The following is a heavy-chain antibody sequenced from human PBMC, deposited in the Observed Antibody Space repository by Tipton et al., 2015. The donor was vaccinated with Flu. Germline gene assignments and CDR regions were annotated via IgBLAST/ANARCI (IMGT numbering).Heavy chain of an antibody. Sequence: SLRLSCAASGFTFSGYGMHWVRQAPGKGLEWVAFIRHDESDKYYADSVKGRFTISRDNSKNALYLLISSLRPEDTAVYYCAKDGGDKNYYYYGMDVWGQGTTVTVSS. CDR1: GFTFSGYG. D-gene: IGHD2-21*02. V-gene: IGHV3-30*02. CDR3: AKDGGDKNYYYYGMDV. CDR2: IRHDESDK. J-gene: IGHJ6*02.